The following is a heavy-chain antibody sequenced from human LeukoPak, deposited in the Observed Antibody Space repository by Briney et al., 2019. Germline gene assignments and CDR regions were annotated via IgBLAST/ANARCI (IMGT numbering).Heavy chain of an antibody. CDR2: TWYDGSYK. CDR1: GFTVSSNY. Sequence: GGSLRLSCAASGFTVSSNYMSWVRRAPGKRLEWVAVTWYDGSYKYYGDSVKGRFTISRDNSKNTLYLQMASLRVEDTAVYYCARQFDGSHPNAFDIWGQGTMVTVSS. CDR3: ARQFDGSHPNAFDI. V-gene: IGHV3-33*08. D-gene: IGHD1-26*01. J-gene: IGHJ3*02.